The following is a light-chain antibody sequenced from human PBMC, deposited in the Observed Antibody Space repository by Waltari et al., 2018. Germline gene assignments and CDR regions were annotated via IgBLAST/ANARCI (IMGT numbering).Light chain of an antibody. CDR3: QHYNNYPPT. V-gene: IGKV1-5*03. CDR1: QSISTW. Sequence: DIQMTQSPSIMYASVGDTVTITCRTSQSISTWLAWYQQKPGKDPKLLISKAYILESGVPSRFSGSGSGTEFTLTINSLQPDDFATFYCQHYNNYPPTFGGGTKVEIK. J-gene: IGKJ4*01. CDR2: KAY.